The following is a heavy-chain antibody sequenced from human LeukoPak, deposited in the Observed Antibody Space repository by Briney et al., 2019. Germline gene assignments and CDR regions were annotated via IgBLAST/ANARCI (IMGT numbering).Heavy chain of an antibody. CDR3: ARYIPARPGFDY. CDR2: IYYSGST. J-gene: IGHJ4*02. Sequence: GSLRLSCAASGFTFSSYSMNWVRQAPGKGLEWIGSIYYSGSTNYNPSLKSRVTMSVDTSKNQFSLKLSSVTVADTAVYYCARYIPARPGFDYWGQGTLVTVSS. V-gene: IGHV4-59*10. CDR1: GFTFSSYS. D-gene: IGHD6-6*01.